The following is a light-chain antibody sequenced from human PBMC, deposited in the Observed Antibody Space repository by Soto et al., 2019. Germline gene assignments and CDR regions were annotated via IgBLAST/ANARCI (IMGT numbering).Light chain of an antibody. V-gene: IGLV2-23*03. J-gene: IGLJ1*01. CDR3: CSYAGSSTFGEYV. Sequence: QSALTQPASVSGSPGQSITISCTGTSSDVGSYNLVSWYQQHPGKAPKLMIYEGSKRPSGVSNRFSGSKSGNTASLTISGLQAEDEADYYCCSYAGSSTFGEYVFGTGTKVTV. CDR1: SSDVGSYNL. CDR2: EGS.